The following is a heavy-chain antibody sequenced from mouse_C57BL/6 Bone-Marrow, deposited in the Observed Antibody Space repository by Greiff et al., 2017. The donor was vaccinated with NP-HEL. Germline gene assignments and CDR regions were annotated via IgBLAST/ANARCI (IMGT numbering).Heavy chain of an antibody. Sequence: QVQLKESGPGLVQPSQSLSITCTVSGFSLTSYGVHWVRQSPGKGLEWLGVIWSGGSTDYNAAFISRLSISKDNSKSQVFFKMNSLQADVTAIYYCARRGWSYWYFDVWGTGTTVTVSS. J-gene: IGHJ1*03. V-gene: IGHV2-2*01. D-gene: IGHD2-3*01. CDR3: ARRGWSYWYFDV. CDR2: IWSGGST. CDR1: GFSLTSYG.